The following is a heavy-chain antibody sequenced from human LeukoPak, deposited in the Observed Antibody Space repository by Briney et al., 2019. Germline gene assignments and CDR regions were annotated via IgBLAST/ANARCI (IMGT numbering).Heavy chain of an antibody. Sequence: ASVKVSCKVSGYTLTELSMYWVRQAPGKGLEWMGGFDPEDGETIYAQKFQGRVTMTEDTSTDTAYMELSSLRSEDTAVYYCATGDYCSSTSCYAFDIWGQGTMVTVSS. CDR2: FDPEDGET. V-gene: IGHV1-24*01. CDR3: ATGDYCSSTSCYAFDI. CDR1: GYTLTELS. J-gene: IGHJ3*02. D-gene: IGHD2-2*01.